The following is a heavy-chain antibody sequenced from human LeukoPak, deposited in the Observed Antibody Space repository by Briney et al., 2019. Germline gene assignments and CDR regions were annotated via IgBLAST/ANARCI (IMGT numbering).Heavy chain of an antibody. CDR2: INTDGST. J-gene: IGHJ3*01. V-gene: IGHV3-74*01. CDR3: ARDWGGAFDL. Sequence: GGSLRLSCAASGFTFSSYWMHWVRQAPGKGLVWVSRINTDGSTSYADSVKGRFTISRDNAKNTLYPQMNSLRAEDTAVYYCARDWGGAFDLWGQGTMVTVSS. CDR1: GFTFSSYW. D-gene: IGHD3-10*01.